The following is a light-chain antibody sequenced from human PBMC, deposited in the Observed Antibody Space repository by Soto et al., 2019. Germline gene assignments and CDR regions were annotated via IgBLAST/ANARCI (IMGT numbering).Light chain of an antibody. CDR3: TSYTPTGALV. CDR1: SSDVGSYNY. CDR2: EVS. Sequence: QSALTQPASVSGSPGQSITISCTGTSSDVGSYNYVSWYQQHPGKVPKLMIYEVSNRPSGVSNRFSGSKSGNTASLTISGLQSEDEADYYCTSYTPTGALVFGSGTKLTVL. V-gene: IGLV2-14*01. J-gene: IGLJ3*02.